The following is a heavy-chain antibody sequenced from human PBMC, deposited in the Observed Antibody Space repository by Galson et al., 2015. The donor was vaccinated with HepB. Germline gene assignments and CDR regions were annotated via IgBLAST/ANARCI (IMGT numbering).Heavy chain of an antibody. CDR3: ATAVATGY. J-gene: IGHJ4*02. V-gene: IGHV3-30*02. CDR2: IRSDESDK. Sequence: SLRLSCAASGFTFSSYGMHWVRQAPGKGLEWVAFIRSDESDKYYTAPVKGRFTISRDNSKNTLYLQMNSLRAEDTAVYYCATAVATGYWGQGTLVTVSS. CDR1: GFTFSSYG. D-gene: IGHD6-19*01.